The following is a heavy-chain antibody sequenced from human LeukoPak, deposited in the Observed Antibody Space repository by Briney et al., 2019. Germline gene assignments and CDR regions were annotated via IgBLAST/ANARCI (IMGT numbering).Heavy chain of an antibody. D-gene: IGHD3-16*02. V-gene: IGHV4-34*01. J-gene: IGHJ4*02. CDR2: INNSGST. CDR1: GGSFSGYY. Sequence: PSETLSLTCAVYGGSFSGYYWSWIRQPPGKGLEWIGGINNSGSTNYNPSLKSRVTISVDTSKSQFSLKLSSVTAADTAVNYCARGRYYDYVWGSYRSRRKTTFDYWGQGTLVTDSS. CDR3: ARGRYYDYVWGSYRSRRKTTFDY.